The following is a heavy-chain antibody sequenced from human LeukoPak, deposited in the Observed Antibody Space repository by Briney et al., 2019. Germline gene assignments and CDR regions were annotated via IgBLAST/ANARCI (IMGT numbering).Heavy chain of an antibody. CDR1: GFTFIRYS. D-gene: IGHD3-10*01. CDR3: AKGRGDNNNYHYPDFDP. CDR2: TSGSGANT. V-gene: IGHV3-23*01. J-gene: IGHJ5*02. Sequence: GGSLRLSCAASGFTFIRYSMSWVRQAPGKGLEWVSATSGSGANTYYTDSVKGRFTITRDNSKNTLYLQMNNLRVEDTALYYCAKGRGDNNNYHYPDFDPWGQGTLVTVSS.